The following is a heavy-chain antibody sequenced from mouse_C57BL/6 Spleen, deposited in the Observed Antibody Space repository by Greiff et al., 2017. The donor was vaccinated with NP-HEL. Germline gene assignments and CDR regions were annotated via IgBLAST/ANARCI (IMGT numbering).Heavy chain of an antibody. CDR2: ISGGGGNT. CDR3: ARPYYSNYEGFAY. D-gene: IGHD2-5*01. V-gene: IGHV5-9*01. Sequence: EVKLVESGGGLVKPGGSLKLSCAASGFTFSSYTMSWVRQTPEKRLEWVATISGGGGNTYYPDSVKGRFTISRDNAKNTLYLQMSSLRSEDTALYYCARPYYSNYEGFAYWGQGTLVTVSA. CDR1: GFTFSSYT. J-gene: IGHJ3*01.